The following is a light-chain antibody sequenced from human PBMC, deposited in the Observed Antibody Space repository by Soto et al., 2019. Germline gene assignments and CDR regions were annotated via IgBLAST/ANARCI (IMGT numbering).Light chain of an antibody. CDR1: QNINIW. CDR2: NDA. CDR3: QPYNVDSRG. V-gene: IGKV1-5*01. J-gene: IGKJ1*01. Sequence: DLQMTQSPSTLSASVGDRVTITCRASQNINIWLAWYQQKPGKAPKLLIYNDAYLESGVPSRFSVSGSGKEYTLNISSLQPDDFAMYYCQPYNVDSRGFGQGPKVELK.